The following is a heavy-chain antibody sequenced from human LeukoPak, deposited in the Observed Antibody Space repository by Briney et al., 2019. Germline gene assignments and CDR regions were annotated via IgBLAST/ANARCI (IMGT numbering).Heavy chain of an antibody. CDR3: ARGRRDSSGGTPFDY. J-gene: IGHJ4*02. D-gene: IGHD3-22*01. Sequence: SETPSLTCTVSGGSISSGGYYWSWIRQHPGTGLEWIGYIYYSGSTYYNPSLKSRVTMSVDMSDNQFSLKLSSVTAADTAVYYCARGRRDSSGGTPFDYWGQGTLVTVSS. V-gene: IGHV4-31*03. CDR2: IYYSGST. CDR1: GGSISSGGYY.